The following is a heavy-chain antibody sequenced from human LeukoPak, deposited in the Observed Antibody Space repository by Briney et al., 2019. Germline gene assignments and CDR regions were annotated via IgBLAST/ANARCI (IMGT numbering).Heavy chain of an antibody. V-gene: IGHV3-23*01. J-gene: IGHJ4*02. CDR2: IRSSGRTT. CDR3: AKPPENVVGTSPFYFDS. D-gene: IGHD1-26*01. Sequence: PGGSLRLSCAASGFTFKNSAMNWVRQAPGKGPEWVAVIRSSGRTTDYADSVKGRFTISRDNSNNTLFLKMIRLRAEDTAVYYCAKPPENVVGTSPFYFDSWGQGTLVTVSS. CDR1: GFTFKNSA.